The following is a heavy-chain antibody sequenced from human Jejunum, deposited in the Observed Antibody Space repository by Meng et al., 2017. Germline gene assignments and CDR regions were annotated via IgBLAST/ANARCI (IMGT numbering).Heavy chain of an antibody. V-gene: IGHV3-66*02. CDR2: IYSGGST. CDR1: GFTFSGSD. Sequence: EVQVVGSGGGLVQPGGSLKLSGAGSGFTFSGSDFHWVRQASGKGLEWVSVIYSGGSTYYADSVKGRFTISRDNSKNTLYLQMNSLRAEDTAVYYCARYQARGPFDYWGQGTLVTVSS. D-gene: IGHD2-2*01. J-gene: IGHJ4*02. CDR3: ARYQARGPFDY.